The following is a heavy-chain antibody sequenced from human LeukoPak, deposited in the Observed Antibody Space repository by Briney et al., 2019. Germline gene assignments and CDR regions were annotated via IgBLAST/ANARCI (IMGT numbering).Heavy chain of an antibody. J-gene: IGHJ4*02. CDR2: ISYDGSNK. D-gene: IGHD6-19*01. Sequence: PGGSLRLSCAASGFTFSSYAMHWVRQAPGKGLEWVAVISYDGSNKYYADSVKGRFTISRDNSKNTLYLQMNSLRAEDTAVYYCASSGWYGGDFDYWGQGTLVTVSS. V-gene: IGHV3-30-3*01. CDR1: GFTFSSYA. CDR3: ASSGWYGGDFDY.